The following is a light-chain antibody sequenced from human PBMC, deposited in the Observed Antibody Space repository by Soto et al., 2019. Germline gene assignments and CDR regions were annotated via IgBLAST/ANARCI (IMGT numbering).Light chain of an antibody. J-gene: IGLJ1*01. CDR3: GTWDSSLSTFV. CDR2: ENY. CDR1: SSDIGRNY. Sequence: QSVLTQPPSVSAAPGQKVTISCSGSSSDIGRNYVSWYKHLPRTAPKLLIYENYKRPPGIPDRFSGSKSGTSATLGITGLQTGDEADYYCGTWDSSLSTFVFGTGTKVTVL. V-gene: IGLV1-51*02.